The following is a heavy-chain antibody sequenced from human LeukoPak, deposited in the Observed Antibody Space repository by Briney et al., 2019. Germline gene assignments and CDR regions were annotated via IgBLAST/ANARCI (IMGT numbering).Heavy chain of an antibody. V-gene: IGHV3-30-3*01. CDR2: ISYDGSNK. CDR1: GFTFSSYA. D-gene: IGHD3-16*01. J-gene: IGHJ6*02. Sequence: PGGSLRLSCAASGFTFSSYAMHWVRQAPGKGLEWVAVISYDGSNKYYADSVKGRFTISRDNSKNTLYLQMNSLRAEDTAVYYCARAGLRDGYRLDYYYGMDVWGQGTTVTVSS. CDR3: ARAGLRDGYRLDYYYGMDV.